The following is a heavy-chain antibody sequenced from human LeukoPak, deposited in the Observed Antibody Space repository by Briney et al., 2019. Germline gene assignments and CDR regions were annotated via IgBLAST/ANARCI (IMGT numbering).Heavy chain of an antibody. J-gene: IGHJ5*02. V-gene: IGHV1-2*02. CDR3: ARDYRAMVRGGGNWFDP. CDR1: GYTFTGYY. D-gene: IGHD3-10*01. Sequence: GASVKVSCKASGYTFTGYYMHWVRQAPGQGLEWMGWINPNSGGTNYAQKFQGRVTMTRDTSISTAYMELSRLRSDDTAVYYCARDYRAMVRGGGNWFDPWGQGTLVTVSS. CDR2: INPNSGGT.